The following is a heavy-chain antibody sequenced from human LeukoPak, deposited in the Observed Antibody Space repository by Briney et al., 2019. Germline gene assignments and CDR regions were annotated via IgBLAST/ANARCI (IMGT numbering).Heavy chain of an antibody. CDR3: ARGYWPNYSYYYMDV. J-gene: IGHJ6*03. V-gene: IGHV4-34*01. D-gene: IGHD2-15*01. Sequence: SETLSLTCAVYGVSFSGYYWGWIRQPPGKGLEWMGEINHSGSTNYNPSLKSRVTISVDTSKNQFSLKLSSVTAADTAVYYCARGYWPNYSYYYMDVWGKGTTVTVSS. CDR2: INHSGST. CDR1: GVSFSGYY.